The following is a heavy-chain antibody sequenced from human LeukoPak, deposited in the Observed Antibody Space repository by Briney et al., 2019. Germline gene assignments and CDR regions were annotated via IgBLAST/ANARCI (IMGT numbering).Heavy chain of an antibody. CDR2: MNPNSGNT. CDR3: ARGSSDFWSGYPMYGMDV. Sequence: ASVKVSCKASGYTFTSYDIHWVRQATGQGLEWMGWMNPNSGNTGYAQKFQGRVTMTRNTSISTAYMELSSLRSEDTAVYYCARGSSDFWSGYPMYGMDVWGQGTTVTVSS. J-gene: IGHJ6*02. D-gene: IGHD3-3*01. V-gene: IGHV1-8*01. CDR1: GYTFTSYD.